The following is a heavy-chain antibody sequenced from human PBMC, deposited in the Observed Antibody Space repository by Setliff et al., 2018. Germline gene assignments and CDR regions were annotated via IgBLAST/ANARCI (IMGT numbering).Heavy chain of an antibody. V-gene: IGHV1-3*01. J-gene: IGHJ4*02. CDR3: VRAPPKIVVTVAALDY. Sequence: ASVKVSCKASGYTFTDYAMHWVRQAPGQRLEWMGWINPGNGNTKYSQKFQGRVTITRDTSASTAYMELSSLRSEDTAVYYCVRAPPKIVVTVAALDYWGQGALVTVSS. CDR1: GYTFTDYA. D-gene: IGHD2-15*01. CDR2: INPGNGNT.